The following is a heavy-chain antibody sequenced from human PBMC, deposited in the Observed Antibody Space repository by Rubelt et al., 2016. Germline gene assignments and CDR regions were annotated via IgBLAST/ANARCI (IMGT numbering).Heavy chain of an antibody. CDR3: AREATVAGTDDACDI. CDR1: GFTFGGYS. J-gene: IGHJ3*02. Sequence: VRPGGSLRLSCAASGFTFGGYSMNWLRQAPGKGLEWVSYISSSSSLIYYADSVKGRFTISRDNAKNSLYLQMNSLRAEDTAVYYCAREATVAGTDDACDIWGQGTMVTVSS. V-gene: IGHV3-48*04. D-gene: IGHD6-19*01. CDR2: ISSSSSLI.